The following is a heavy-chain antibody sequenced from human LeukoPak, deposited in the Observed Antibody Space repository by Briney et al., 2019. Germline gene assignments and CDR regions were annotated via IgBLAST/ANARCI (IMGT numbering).Heavy chain of an antibody. CDR1: GGTFSSYA. CDR2: IIPIFGTA. CDR3: ARGEGAYCGGDCYSDY. V-gene: IGHV1-69*13. J-gene: IGHJ4*02. D-gene: IGHD2-21*02. Sequence: SVKVSCTASGGTFSSYAISWVRQAPGQGLEWMGGIIPIFGTANYAQKFQGRVTITADESTSTAYMELSSLRSEDTAVYYCARGEGAYCGGDCYSDYWGQGTLVTVSS.